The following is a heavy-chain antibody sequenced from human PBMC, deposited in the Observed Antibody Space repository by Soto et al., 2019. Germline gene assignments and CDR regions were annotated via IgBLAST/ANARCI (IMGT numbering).Heavy chain of an antibody. CDR2: ISGRGTST. V-gene: IGHV3-23*01. CDR3: AKDRTHGYSYGDVDS. CDR1: GFTFINYA. Sequence: EVQLLQSGGGLIQPGGSLRLSCAASGFTFINYAMSWVRQAPGKGLEWVSVISGRGTSTYYADAVKGRFTVSRDNSKNTVYLQLNSLSAEDTAVYYCAKDRTHGYSYGDVDSWGQGTLVTVSS. J-gene: IGHJ4*02. D-gene: IGHD5-18*01.